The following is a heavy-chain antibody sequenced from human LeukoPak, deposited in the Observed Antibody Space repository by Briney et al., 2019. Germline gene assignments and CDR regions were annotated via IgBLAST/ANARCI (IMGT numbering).Heavy chain of an antibody. V-gene: IGHV4-59*08. Sequence: SETLSLTCIVSGGSIISYYWSWIRQPSGGGLEWIGYISYSGSTNYNTSLKSRVTISIDTSKNQFSLKLRSVTAADTAIYYCARQGYDILTGYIDAFDIWGQGTMVTVSS. D-gene: IGHD3-9*01. J-gene: IGHJ3*02. CDR2: ISYSGST. CDR3: ARQGYDILTGYIDAFDI. CDR1: GGSIISYY.